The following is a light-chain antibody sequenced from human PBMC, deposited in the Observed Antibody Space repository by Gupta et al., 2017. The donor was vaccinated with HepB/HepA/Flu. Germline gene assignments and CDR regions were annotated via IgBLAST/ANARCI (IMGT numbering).Light chain of an antibody. Sequence: DIQMTQSPSTLSASVGDSVTITCRASQSISTLLAWFQQKPGRAPNLLIYGASTLERGIPSRFSGSGSGTDFTLSISGLQPDDFATYYCQEESGSSWTFGQGTKVEI. CDR3: QEESGSSWT. J-gene: IGKJ1*01. CDR1: QSISTL. CDR2: GAS. V-gene: IGKV1-5*03.